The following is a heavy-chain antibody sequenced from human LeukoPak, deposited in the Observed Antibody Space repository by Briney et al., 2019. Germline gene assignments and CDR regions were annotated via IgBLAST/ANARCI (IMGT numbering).Heavy chain of an antibody. CDR3: ARKSSSWYGPFDY. J-gene: IGHJ4*02. V-gene: IGHV6-1*01. Sequence: SQTLSLTCAISGDSVSTNSAAWNWIRQSPSRGLGWLGRTYYRSKWYNDYAVSVQGRITINPGTSKNQFTLQLNSVTPQDTAVYYCARKSSSWYGPFDYWGQGILVIVSS. CDR2: TYYRSKWYN. D-gene: IGHD6-13*01. CDR1: GDSVSTNSAA.